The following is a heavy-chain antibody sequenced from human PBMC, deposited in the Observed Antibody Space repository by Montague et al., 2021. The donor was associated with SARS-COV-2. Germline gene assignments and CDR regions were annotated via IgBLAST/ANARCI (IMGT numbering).Heavy chain of an antibody. CDR1: GDSVSRNNPA. Sequence: WAISGDSVSRNNPAWNWIRQSPPRGLEWLGRTYYGSSWNTDYAVSVKSRITISPDTSKNQFSLHLNSVTPEDTAVYYCARGWNYAFDIWSQGTMVTVSS. D-gene: IGHD1-7*01. CDR3: ARGWNYAFDI. CDR2: TYYGSSWNT. V-gene: IGHV6-1*01. J-gene: IGHJ3*02.